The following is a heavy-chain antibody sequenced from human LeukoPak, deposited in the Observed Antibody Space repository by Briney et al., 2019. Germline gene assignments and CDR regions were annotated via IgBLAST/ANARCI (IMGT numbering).Heavy chain of an antibody. V-gene: IGHV3-23*01. J-gene: IGHJ4*02. CDR3: ATRSITIFGVVIVYYFDY. CDR1: GFTFSSYA. CDR2: ISGSGGST. D-gene: IGHD3-3*01. Sequence: GGCLRLSCAASGFTFSSYAMSWVRQAPGKGLEWVSAISGSGGSTYYADSVKGRFTISRDNSKNTLYLQMNSLRAEDTAVYYCATRSITIFGVVIVYYFDYWGQGTLVTVSS.